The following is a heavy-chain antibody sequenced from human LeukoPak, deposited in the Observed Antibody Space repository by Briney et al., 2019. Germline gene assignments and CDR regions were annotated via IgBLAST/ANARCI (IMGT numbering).Heavy chain of an antibody. Sequence: AGGSLRLSCAASEFTFSNYAMSWVRQAPGKGLEWVSAISGSGGSTYYADSVKGRFSISRDNSKNTLYLQMNSLRAEDTAEYYCAKANYDILTGYDYWGQGTLVTVSS. D-gene: IGHD3-9*01. CDR2: ISGSGGST. CDR3: AKANYDILTGYDY. CDR1: EFTFSNYA. V-gene: IGHV3-23*01. J-gene: IGHJ4*02.